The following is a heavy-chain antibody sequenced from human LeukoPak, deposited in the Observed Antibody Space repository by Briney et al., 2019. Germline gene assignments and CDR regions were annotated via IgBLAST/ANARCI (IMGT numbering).Heavy chain of an antibody. V-gene: IGHV3-7*01. D-gene: IGHD2/OR15-2a*01. CDR3: ARGYGLSCASTTCAGAFDI. Sequence: GGSLRLSCEASGFTFSNYWMNWVRQAPGRGLEGVAYIKQDGGEKLYVDSVKGRFTVSRDNTRNSLYLELNSLRDEDAAVYYCARGYGLSCASTTCAGAFDIWGQGTMVTVSS. CDR1: GFTFSNYW. J-gene: IGHJ3*02. CDR2: IKQDGGEK.